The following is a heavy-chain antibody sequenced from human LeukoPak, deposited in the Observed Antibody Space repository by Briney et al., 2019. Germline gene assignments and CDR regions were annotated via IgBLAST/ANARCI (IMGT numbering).Heavy chain of an antibody. J-gene: IGHJ4*02. CDR1: GGSISSYY. D-gene: IGHD6-13*01. CDR2: IYNSGST. Sequence: PSETLSLTCTVSGGSISSYYWSWIRQPPGKGLEWIGYIYNSGSTNYNPSLKSRVTISVDTSKNQFSLKLSSVTAADTAVYYCARSRYSSSWYYFDYWGQGTLVTVSS. V-gene: IGHV4-59*12. CDR3: ARSRYSSSWYYFDY.